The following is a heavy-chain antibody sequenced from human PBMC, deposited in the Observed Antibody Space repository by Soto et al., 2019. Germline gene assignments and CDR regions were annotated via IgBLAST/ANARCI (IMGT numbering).Heavy chain of an antibody. CDR1: GYTFTSYD. Sequence: ASVKVSCKASGYTFTSYDINWVRQATGQGLEWMGWMNPNSGNTGYAQKFQGRVTMTRNTSISTAYMELSSLRSEDTAVYYCARGGYCSGGSCQNNWFDPWGQGTLVTVSS. CDR2: MNPNSGNT. CDR3: ARGGYCSGGSCQNNWFDP. J-gene: IGHJ5*02. D-gene: IGHD2-15*01. V-gene: IGHV1-8*01.